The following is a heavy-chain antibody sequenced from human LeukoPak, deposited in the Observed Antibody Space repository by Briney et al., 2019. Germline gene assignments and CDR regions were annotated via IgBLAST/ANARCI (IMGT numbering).Heavy chain of an antibody. CDR2: IYYSGST. V-gene: IGHV4-39*07. D-gene: IGHD6-13*01. J-gene: IGHJ4*02. CDR1: GGSISSSSYY. Sequence: SETLSLTCTVSGGSISSSSYYWGWIRQPPGKGLEWIGSIYYSGSTYYNPSLKSRVTISVDTSQNQFSLKLSSVTAADTAVYYCARAIGEQQLVVDYWGQGTLVTVSS. CDR3: ARAIGEQQLVVDY.